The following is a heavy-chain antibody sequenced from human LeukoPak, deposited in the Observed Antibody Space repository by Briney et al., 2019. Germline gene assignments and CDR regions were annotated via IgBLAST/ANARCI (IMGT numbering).Heavy chain of an antibody. V-gene: IGHV3-23*01. CDR3: ARDPNGSYSSSGYFDY. CDR1: GFTFSSYG. Sequence: GGSLRLSCAASGFTFSSYGMSWVRQAPGKGLEWVSAISGSGGSTYYADSVKGRFTISRDNSKNTLYLQMNSLRAEDTAVYYCARDPNGSYSSSGYFDYWGQGTLVTVSS. J-gene: IGHJ4*02. D-gene: IGHD1-26*01. CDR2: ISGSGGST.